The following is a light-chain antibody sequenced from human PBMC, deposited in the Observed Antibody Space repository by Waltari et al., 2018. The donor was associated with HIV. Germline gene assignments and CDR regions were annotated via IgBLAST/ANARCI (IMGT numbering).Light chain of an antibody. J-gene: IGLJ2*01. Sequence: QSVLTQPPSVSGAPGQRVTISCPGNSSNVRADYDVNWFQKLPVVPPKHLIYGYNYRHSGVPERFSASRSDSSGSLTIAELQAEDEADYHCQSYDKVLGSVVFGGGTTLTVL. CDR2: GYN. V-gene: IGLV1-40*01. CDR1: SSNVRADYD. CDR3: QSYDKVLGSVV.